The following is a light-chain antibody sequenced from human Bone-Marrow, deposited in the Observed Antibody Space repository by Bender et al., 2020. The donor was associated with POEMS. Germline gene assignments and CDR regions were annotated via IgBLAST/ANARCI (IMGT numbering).Light chain of an antibody. Sequence: SFDLTQPPSVSVSPGQTATISCSGPNLGNLFTHWYQQRPGQSPVVIIYQDVKRPSGIPERFSGSSSGDTATLTISGTRAVDEADYFCQTWDSSEVVFGGGTKLTVL. CDR2: QDV. CDR1: NLGNLF. CDR3: QTWDSSEVV. V-gene: IGLV3-1*01. J-gene: IGLJ2*01.